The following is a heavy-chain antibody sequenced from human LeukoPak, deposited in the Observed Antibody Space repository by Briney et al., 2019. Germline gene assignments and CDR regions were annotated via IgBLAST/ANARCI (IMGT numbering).Heavy chain of an antibody. V-gene: IGHV3-23*01. Sequence: GGSLRLSCAASGFTFSSYALTWVRQAPGKGLEWVSSIRGSGDNTHYADSLKGRFTISRDNSKNTLYLQMNSLRAEDTAVYYCAKTKDGYNYSYFDYWGQGTLVTVSS. CDR2: IRGSGDNT. J-gene: IGHJ4*02. CDR1: GFTFSSYA. CDR3: AKTKDGYNYSYFDY. D-gene: IGHD5-24*01.